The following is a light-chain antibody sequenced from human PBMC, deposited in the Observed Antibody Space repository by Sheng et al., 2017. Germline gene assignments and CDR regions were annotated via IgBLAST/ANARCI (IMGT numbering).Light chain of an antibody. CDR3: QVWDSTGDHVL. CDR2: DDS. Sequence: SYVLTQSPSVSVAPGQAARITCGGNNIGSESVHWYQQRPGQAPVLVVYDDSDRPSGIPERFSGSNSGSTATLTISRVEAGDEADYYCQVWDSTGDHVLFGGGTKLTVL. J-gene: IGLJ2*01. CDR1: NIGSES. V-gene: IGLV3-21*02.